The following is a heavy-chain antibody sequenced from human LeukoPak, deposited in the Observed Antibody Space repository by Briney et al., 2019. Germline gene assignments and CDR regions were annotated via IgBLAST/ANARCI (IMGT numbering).Heavy chain of an antibody. CDR2: INPSGGST. V-gene: IGHV1-46*01. Sequence: GASVKVSCKASGYTFASYYIHWVRQAPGQGLEYMGIINPSGGSTTYAQKFQGRVTMTRDTSTSTVYMELSSLRCEDTAVYFCARSTRVIPEDYWGQGTLVTVSS. J-gene: IGHJ4*02. D-gene: IGHD2-21*01. CDR1: GYTFASYY. CDR3: ARSTRVIPEDY.